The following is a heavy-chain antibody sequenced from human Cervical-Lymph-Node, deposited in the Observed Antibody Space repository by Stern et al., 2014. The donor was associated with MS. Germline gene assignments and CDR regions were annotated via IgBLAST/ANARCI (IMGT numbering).Heavy chain of an antibody. CDR1: GFIFDKYA. V-gene: IGHV3-9*01. Sequence: EVQLVESGGGLVQPGRSLRLSCAASGFIFDKYAIHWVRQAPGKGLEWVSGLSWKSGNIDYADSVKGRFTISRDNAKNFLYLQMNSLRPDDTALYYCARDRQPGTTFVDWYFDLWGRGTLVTVSS. D-gene: IGHD1-14*01. CDR3: ARDRQPGTTFVDWYFDL. J-gene: IGHJ2*01. CDR2: LSWKSGNI.